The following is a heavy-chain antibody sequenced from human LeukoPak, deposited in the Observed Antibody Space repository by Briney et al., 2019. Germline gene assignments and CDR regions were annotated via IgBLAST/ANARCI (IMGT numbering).Heavy chain of an antibody. Sequence: HPGGSLRLSCAASGFTFSSYWMIWVRQAPGKGLEWVANIQQDGSEKYYVDSVKGRFTISRDNANNSLYLQMNSLRAEDTAVYYCARGGDYLDYWGQGTLVTVSS. CDR2: IQQDGSEK. CDR1: GFTFSSYW. CDR3: ARGGDYLDY. J-gene: IGHJ4*02. V-gene: IGHV3-7*05.